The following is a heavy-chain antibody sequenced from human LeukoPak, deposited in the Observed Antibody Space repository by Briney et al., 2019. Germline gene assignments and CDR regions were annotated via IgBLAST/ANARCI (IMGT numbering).Heavy chain of an antibody. CDR2: IYFSGST. D-gene: IGHD3-16*01. CDR3: ARGFSAREGLGNWFGP. V-gene: IGHV4-31*03. Sequence: KSSETLSLTCTVSGGSISSGGHYWSWIRQHPAKGLEWIAYIYFSGSTYYNPSLKSRVIISIDTSKNQFSLNLNSVTAADTAVYYCARGFSAREGLGNWFGPWGQGTLVTVSS. CDR1: GGSISSGGHY. J-gene: IGHJ5*02.